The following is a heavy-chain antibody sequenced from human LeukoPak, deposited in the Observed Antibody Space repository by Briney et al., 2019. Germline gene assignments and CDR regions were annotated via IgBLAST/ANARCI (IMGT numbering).Heavy chain of an antibody. D-gene: IGHD2-2*01. CDR2: ISAYNGNT. V-gene: IGHV1-18*01. CDR1: GYTFTSYG. J-gene: IGHJ6*02. CDR3: ARSYCSSTSCYFSRYYYYYYGMDV. Sequence: ASVKVSCKASGYTFTSYGISWVRQAPGQGLEWMGWISAYNGNTNYAQKLQGRVTMTTDTSTSTAYMELRSLRSDDTAVYYCARSYCSSTSCYFSRYYYYYYGMDVWGQGTTVTVSS.